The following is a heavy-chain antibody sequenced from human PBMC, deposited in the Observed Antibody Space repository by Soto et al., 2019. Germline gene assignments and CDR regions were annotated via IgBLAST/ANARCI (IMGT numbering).Heavy chain of an antibody. V-gene: IGHV4-30-4*01. CDR3: ASMVRGVRSHYYGMDV. CDR2: IYYSGST. D-gene: IGHD3-10*01. CDR1: GGSISSGDYY. Sequence: SETLSLTCTVSGGSISSGDYYWSWIHQPPGKGLEWIGYIYYSGSTYYNPSLKSRVTISVDTSKNQFSLKLSSVTAADTAVYYCASMVRGVRSHYYGMDVWGQGTTVTVSS. J-gene: IGHJ6*02.